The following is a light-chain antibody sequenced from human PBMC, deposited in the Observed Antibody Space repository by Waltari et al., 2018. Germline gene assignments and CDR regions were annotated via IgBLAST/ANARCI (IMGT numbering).Light chain of an antibody. CDR1: SSDVGGYNY. CDR2: EVS. J-gene: IGLJ2*01. V-gene: IGLV2-14*01. Sequence: QSALTQPAPVSGSPGQSITISCTGTSSDVGGYNYVSWYQQHPGKAPKLMIYEVSTRPSGVSNRFPGSKSGNTSSLTISGLQAEDEADYYCSSYTSSSTLDVFGGGTKLTVL. CDR3: SSYTSSSTLDV.